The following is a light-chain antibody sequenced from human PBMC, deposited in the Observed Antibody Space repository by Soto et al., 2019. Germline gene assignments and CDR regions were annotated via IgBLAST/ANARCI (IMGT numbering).Light chain of an antibody. J-gene: IGKJ5*01. CDR1: QSVDYNY. CDR2: DAS. V-gene: IGKV3-11*01. CDR3: QQRSKWPPEVT. Sequence: IVLTQSPGTVSLSPGERATLSCRASQSVDYNYLAWYQQKPGQAPRLLIYDASNRATGISARFSGSGSGTDFTLTISSLEPEDFAVYYCQQRSKWPPEVTFGQGTRLEIK.